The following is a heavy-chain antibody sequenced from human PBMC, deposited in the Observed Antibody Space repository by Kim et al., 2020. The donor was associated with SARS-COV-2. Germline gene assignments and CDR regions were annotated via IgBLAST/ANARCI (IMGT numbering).Heavy chain of an antibody. CDR2: INHSGST. CDR1: GGSFSGYY. J-gene: IGHJ4*02. Sequence: SETLSLTCAVYGGSFSGYYWSWIRQPPGKGLEWIGEINHSGSTNYNPSLKSRVTISVDTSKNQFSLKLSSVTAADTAVYYCARGRTVRGALDYWGQGTLV. CDR3: ARGRTVRGALDY. D-gene: IGHD3-10*01. V-gene: IGHV4-34*01.